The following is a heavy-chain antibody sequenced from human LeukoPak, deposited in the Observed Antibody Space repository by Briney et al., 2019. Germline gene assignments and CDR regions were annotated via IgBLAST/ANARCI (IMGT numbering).Heavy chain of an antibody. CDR2: ISTSGSS. CDR3: TRGLPSYGDDVDYYFYNDG. V-gene: IGHV4-4*07. D-gene: IGHD4-17*01. J-gene: IGHJ6*03. Sequence: SETLSLTCTVSGDSKRGFYSSWIRQPAGKGLQWIGRISTSGSSNYHPSLKSRVTISVDRSTTEFSLTVRSATAADTALYYCTRGLPSYGDDVDYYFYNDGRGKGTTGTVSS. CDR1: GDSKRGFY.